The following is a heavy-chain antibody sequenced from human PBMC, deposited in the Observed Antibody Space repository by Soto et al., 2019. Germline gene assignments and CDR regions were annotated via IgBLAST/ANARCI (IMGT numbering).Heavy chain of an antibody. CDR2: ISHGGST. V-gene: IGHV4-4*02. D-gene: IGHD1-20*01. CDR1: GGSINSSYW. Sequence: QVQLQESGPGLVKPSETLSLTCVVSGGSINSSYWWNWVRQPPGKGLEWIGEISHGGSTNFNPSLKSRATISVAKSKNHLSLKLDSVSAADTAVYYCAREVSGIQDFDYWGQGTLVTVSS. J-gene: IGHJ4*02. CDR3: AREVSGIQDFDY.